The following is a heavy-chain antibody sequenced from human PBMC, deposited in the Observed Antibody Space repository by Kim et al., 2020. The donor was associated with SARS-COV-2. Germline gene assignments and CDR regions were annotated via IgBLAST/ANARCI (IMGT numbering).Heavy chain of an antibody. Sequence: GGSLRLSCAASGFTFSSYGMHRVRQAPGKGLEWVAVIWYDGSNKSYADSVKGRFTISRDNSKNTLYLQMNSLRAEDTAVYYCARAHGNSYYDILTGYYREWFDPWGQGTLVTVSS. J-gene: IGHJ5*02. V-gene: IGHV3-33*01. CDR1: GFTFSSYG. D-gene: IGHD3-9*01. CDR3: ARAHGNSYYDILTGYYREWFDP. CDR2: IWYDGSNK.